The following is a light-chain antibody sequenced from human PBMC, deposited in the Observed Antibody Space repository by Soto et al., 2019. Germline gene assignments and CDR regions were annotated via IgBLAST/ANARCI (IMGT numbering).Light chain of an antibody. CDR3: QQYGTSPVT. CDR2: GAS. J-gene: IGKJ4*01. Sequence: EIVLTQSPGTLSLSPGERATLSCRASQSVSSDYLAWYQQKPGQAPRLLIYGASSRATGIPDRFSGSGSGTDFTLTISRLEPEYFAVYYCQQYGTSPVTFGGGTKVEIK. CDR1: QSVSSDY. V-gene: IGKV3-20*01.